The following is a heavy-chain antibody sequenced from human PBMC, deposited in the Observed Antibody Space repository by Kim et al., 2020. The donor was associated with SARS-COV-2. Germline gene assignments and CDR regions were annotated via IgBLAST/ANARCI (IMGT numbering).Heavy chain of an antibody. V-gene: IGHV3-11*05. J-gene: IGHJ4*02. CDR3: ATANMGFDY. Sequence: SYTSYAEHVKGRLTITRDNATNSLYLQRKSLMAEDTAIYYCATANMGFDYWGQGTLVTVSS. CDR2: SYT.